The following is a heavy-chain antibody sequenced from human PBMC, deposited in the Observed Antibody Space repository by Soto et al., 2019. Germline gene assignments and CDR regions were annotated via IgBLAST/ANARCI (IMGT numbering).Heavy chain of an antibody. CDR3: AREGQLVSYYYYYYGMDV. CDR2: ISSSSSYI. J-gene: IGHJ6*02. CDR1: GFTFSSYS. D-gene: IGHD6-6*01. V-gene: IGHV3-21*01. Sequence: EVQLVESGGGLVKPGGSLRLSCAASGFTFSSYSMNWVRQAPGKGLEWVSSISSSSSYIYYADSVKGRFTISRDNAKNSRYLQINSLRAEDTAVYYCAREGQLVSYYYYYYGMDVWGQGTTVTVSS.